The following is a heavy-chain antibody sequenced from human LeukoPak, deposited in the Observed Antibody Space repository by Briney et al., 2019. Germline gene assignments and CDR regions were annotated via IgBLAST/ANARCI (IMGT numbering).Heavy chain of an antibody. CDR2: ISYDGSNK. CDR3: ARARTGYDSSGYYWDDAFDI. D-gene: IGHD3-22*01. J-gene: IGHJ3*02. V-gene: IGHV3-30*04. Sequence: PGRSLRLSCAASGFTFSSYAMHWVRQAPGKGLEWVAVISYDGSNKYYADSVKGRFTISRDNSKNMLYLQMNSLRAEDTAVYYCARARTGYDSSGYYWDDAFDIWGQGTMVTVSS. CDR1: GFTFSSYA.